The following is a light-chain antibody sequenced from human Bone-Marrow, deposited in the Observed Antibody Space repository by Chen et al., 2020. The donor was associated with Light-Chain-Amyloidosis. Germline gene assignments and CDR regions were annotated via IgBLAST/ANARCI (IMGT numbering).Light chain of an antibody. CDR1: SMDVGGYNY. V-gene: IGLV2-8*01. CDR3: TSYSGTYNLVP. CDR2: EVT. J-gene: IGLJ2*01. Sequence: QSALSQPPSASGSPGQSVTISCTGDSMDVGGYNYVSWYQQFPGKAPNLIIYEVTKRPSGVPDRFSGSKSGNTASLIVSGLQAEDEADYFCTSYSGTYNLVPFGGGTKLTVL.